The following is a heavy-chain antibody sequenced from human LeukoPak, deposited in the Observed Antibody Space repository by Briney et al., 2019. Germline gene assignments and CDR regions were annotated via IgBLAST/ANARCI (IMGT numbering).Heavy chain of an antibody. CDR2: IYYSGST. V-gene: IGHV4-59*01. D-gene: IGHD3-22*01. J-gene: IGHJ5*02. CDR1: DDSISTYY. CDR3: ARHKGANYYDSSAYYYIHRGWLDP. Sequence: SETLSLTCTVSDDSISTYYWSWIRQPPGKGLEWIGYIYYSGSTNYNPPLKSRVTISVDTSKNQFSLKLRSVTAADTAVYYCARHKGANYYDSSAYYYIHRGWLDPWGQGILVTVSS.